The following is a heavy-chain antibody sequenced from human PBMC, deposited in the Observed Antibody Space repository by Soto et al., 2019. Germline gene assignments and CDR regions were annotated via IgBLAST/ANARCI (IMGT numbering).Heavy chain of an antibody. Sequence: GGSLRLSCAASGFTFSSYSTNWVRQAPGKGLEWVSSISSSSSYIYYADSVKGRLTIYRDNSKNTLYLQMNSLRAEDTAVYYCAKEGYSKDYYYYYGMDVWGQGTTVTVSS. CDR2: ISSSSSYI. CDR3: AKEGYSKDYYYYYGMDV. J-gene: IGHJ6*02. D-gene: IGHD4-4*01. CDR1: GFTFSSYS. V-gene: IGHV3-21*04.